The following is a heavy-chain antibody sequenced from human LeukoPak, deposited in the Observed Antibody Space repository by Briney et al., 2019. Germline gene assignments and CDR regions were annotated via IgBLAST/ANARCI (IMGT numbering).Heavy chain of an antibody. J-gene: IGHJ5*02. Sequence: GASVKVSCKASGYTFTSYDINWVRQATGQGLEWMGWMNPNSGNTGYAHKFQGRVTITRNTSISTAYIELSSLRSEDTAVYYCARERRGGGFDPWGQGTLVTVSS. CDR2: MNPNSGNT. D-gene: IGHD3-10*01. CDR1: GYTFTSYD. V-gene: IGHV1-8*03. CDR3: ARERRGGGFDP.